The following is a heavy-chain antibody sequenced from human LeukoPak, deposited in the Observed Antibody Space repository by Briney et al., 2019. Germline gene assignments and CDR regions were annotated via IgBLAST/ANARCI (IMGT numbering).Heavy chain of an antibody. CDR1: GFTFSDYY. Sequence: PGGSLRLSCAAPGFTFSDYYMSWIRQAPGKGLEWVSYISSSGSTIYYADSVKGRFTISRDNAKNTLYLQMNSLRLEDTAVYYCAKDRPDSGWKLDYWGQGTLVTVSS. CDR3: AKDRPDSGWKLDY. J-gene: IGHJ4*02. D-gene: IGHD6-19*01. V-gene: IGHV3-11*04. CDR2: ISSSGSTI.